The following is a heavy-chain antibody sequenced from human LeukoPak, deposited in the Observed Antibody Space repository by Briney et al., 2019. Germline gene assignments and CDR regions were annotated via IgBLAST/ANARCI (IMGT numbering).Heavy chain of an antibody. CDR3: AKVSAGGSGWYYFDY. J-gene: IGHJ4*02. D-gene: IGHD6-19*01. CDR2: ISYDGSNK. V-gene: IGHV3-30*18. Sequence: GGSLRLSCAASGFTFSSYAMSWVRQAPGKGLEWVAVISYDGSNKYYADSVKGRFTISRDNSKNTLYLQMNSLRAEDTAVYYCAKVSAGGSGWYYFDYWGQGTLVTVSS. CDR1: GFTFSSYA.